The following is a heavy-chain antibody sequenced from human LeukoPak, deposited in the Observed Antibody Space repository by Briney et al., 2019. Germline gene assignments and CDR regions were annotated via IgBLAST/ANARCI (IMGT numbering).Heavy chain of an antibody. CDR1: GYTFTSYA. J-gene: IGHJ4*02. V-gene: IGHV1-3*02. CDR3: ARAVLDYGRVRRVGDIDY. CDR2: SNADNGNT. Sequence: ASVKVSCKASGYTFTSYAMHWVRQAPGQRLEWMGWSNADNGNTKYSQEFQGRVTMTRNTSISTAYMELSSLRSEDTAVYYCARAVLDYGRVRRVGDIDYWGQGTLVTVSS. D-gene: IGHD4-17*01.